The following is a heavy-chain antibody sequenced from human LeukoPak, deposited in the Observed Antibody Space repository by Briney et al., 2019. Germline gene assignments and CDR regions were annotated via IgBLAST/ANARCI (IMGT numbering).Heavy chain of an antibody. CDR1: GFTFSSYE. Sequence: GGSLRLSCAASGFTFSSYEMNWVRQAPGKGLEWVSYISSSGSTIYYADSVKGRFTISRDNAKNTLYLQMNSLRAEDTAVYYCAKVHPYSSGYYSLGYWGQGTLVTVSS. J-gene: IGHJ4*02. D-gene: IGHD3-22*01. CDR3: AKVHPYSSGYYSLGY. CDR2: ISSSGSTI. V-gene: IGHV3-48*03.